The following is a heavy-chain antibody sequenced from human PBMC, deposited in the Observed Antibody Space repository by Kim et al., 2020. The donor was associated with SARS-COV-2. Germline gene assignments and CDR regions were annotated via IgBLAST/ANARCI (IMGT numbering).Heavy chain of an antibody. CDR1: GGSISSGGYY. D-gene: IGHD6-19*01. V-gene: IGHV4-31*03. CDR3: ARESRYSSGWYIY. Sequence: SETLSLTCTVSGGSISSGGYYWNWIRQHPGKGLEWIGYIYDSGSTYYNPSLKSRATISEDTSKNQFSLKLSSVTAADTAVYYCARESRYSSGWYIYWGQGTLVTVSS. CDR2: IYDSGST. J-gene: IGHJ4*02.